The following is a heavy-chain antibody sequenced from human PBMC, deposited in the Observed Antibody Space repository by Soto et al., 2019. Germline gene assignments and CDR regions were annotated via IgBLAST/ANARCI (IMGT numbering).Heavy chain of an antibody. D-gene: IGHD6-6*01. J-gene: IGHJ6*02. CDR2: IIPIFGTA. Sequence: RASVKVSCKASGGTFSSYAISWVRQAPGQGLEWMGGIIPIFGTANYAQKFQGRVTITADESTSTAYMELSSLRSEDTAVYYCARYVEIRAARRVAGSYYGMDVWGQGTTVTVSS. CDR1: GGTFSSYA. V-gene: IGHV1-69*13. CDR3: ARYVEIRAARRVAGSYYGMDV.